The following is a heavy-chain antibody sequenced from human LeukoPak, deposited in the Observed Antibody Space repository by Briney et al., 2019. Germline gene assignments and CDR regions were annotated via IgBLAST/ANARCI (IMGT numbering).Heavy chain of an antibody. Sequence: PGGSLRLSCAASGFTVSSHWMSWVRQAPGKGLEWVANINQDGSEKYYVDSVKGRFTISRDNAKNSLYLQMNSLRAEDTAVYYCARAAYWGQGTLVTVSS. CDR2: INQDGSEK. J-gene: IGHJ4*02. V-gene: IGHV3-7*01. CDR1: GFTVSSHW. CDR3: ARAAY.